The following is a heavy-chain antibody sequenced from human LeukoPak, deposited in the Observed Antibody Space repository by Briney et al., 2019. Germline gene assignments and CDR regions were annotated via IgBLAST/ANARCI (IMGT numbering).Heavy chain of an antibody. CDR2: IYYSGST. CDR1: GGSLSSYF. Sequence: PSETLSLTFTVPGGSLSSYFWGWVPQPPRKGLEWIGYIYYSGSTNYNPSLKSRVTISVDTSKNQFSLKLSSVTAADTAVYYCARVTFLGPFDYWGQGTLVTVSS. CDR3: ARVTFLGPFDY. D-gene: IGHD3-3*02. J-gene: IGHJ4*02. V-gene: IGHV4-59*01.